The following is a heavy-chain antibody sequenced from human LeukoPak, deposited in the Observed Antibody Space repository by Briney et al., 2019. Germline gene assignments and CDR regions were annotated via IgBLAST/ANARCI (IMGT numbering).Heavy chain of an antibody. CDR1: GYTFSDYS. Sequence: SGRSLRLSCAASGYTFSDYSMNWVRQPPGKGLEWVSSISSRSSYISYADSVKGRFTISRDNAKNSLYLEMNSLRAQDTAVYYCVSDRSGSYPYYFDFWGQGTLLTASS. CDR3: VSDRSGSYPYYFDF. CDR2: ISSRSSYI. J-gene: IGHJ4*02. D-gene: IGHD1-26*01. V-gene: IGHV3-21*01.